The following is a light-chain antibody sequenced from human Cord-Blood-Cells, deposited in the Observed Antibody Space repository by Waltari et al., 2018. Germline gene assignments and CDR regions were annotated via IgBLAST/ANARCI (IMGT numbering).Light chain of an antibody. CDR3: CSYAGSYTGV. Sequence: QSALTQPRSVSGSPGQSVTISCTGTSSDVGGYNYVSWYQQHPGKAPKLMIYDVSKRPAGVHDRFSGSKSGTTASLTISGLQAEDEADYYCCSYAGSYTGVFGGGTKLPVL. J-gene: IGLJ3*02. CDR1: SSDVGGYNY. CDR2: DVS. V-gene: IGLV2-11*01.